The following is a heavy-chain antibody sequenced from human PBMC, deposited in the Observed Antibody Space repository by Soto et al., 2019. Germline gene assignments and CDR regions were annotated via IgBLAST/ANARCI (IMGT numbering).Heavy chain of an antibody. CDR2: INPNSGGT. J-gene: IGHJ5*02. Sequence: QVQLVQSGAEVKKPGASVKVSCKASGYTFTGYYMHWVRQAPGQGLEWMGWINPNSGGTNYAQKFRGRVTMTRDTSISTAYMELSRLRSDDTAVYYCARGKDYDFWSGYRNWFDPWGQGTLVTVSS. V-gene: IGHV1-2*02. CDR3: ARGKDYDFWSGYRNWFDP. CDR1: GYTFTGYY. D-gene: IGHD3-3*01.